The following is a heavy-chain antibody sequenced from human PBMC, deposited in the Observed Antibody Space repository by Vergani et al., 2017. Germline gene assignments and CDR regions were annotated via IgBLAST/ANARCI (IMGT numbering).Heavy chain of an antibody. CDR3: AREDITMRVGGANYMDI. CDR1: GDRASNKRAG. D-gene: IGHD3-22*01. Sequence: QVHLHQPGPGLVNLSQTFPSTCPIPGDRASNKRAGWNWIRQSPSRGLEWLGRTYFMSKWYNDYAASVKSRMTINSDTSRNLFSLQLQSVTPEDTAVYYCAREDITMRVGGANYMDIWGRETTVAVSS. CDR2: TYFMSKWYN. J-gene: IGHJ6*03. V-gene: IGHV6-1*01.